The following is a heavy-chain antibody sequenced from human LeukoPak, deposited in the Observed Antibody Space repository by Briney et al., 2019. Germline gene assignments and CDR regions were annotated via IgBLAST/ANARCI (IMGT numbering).Heavy chain of an antibody. D-gene: IGHD3-22*01. V-gene: IGHV3-30*02. Sequence: GGSLRLSCAASGFTFSSYGMHWVRQAPGKGLEWVAFIRYDGSNKYYADSVKGRFTISRDNSKNTLYLQMNSLRAEDTAVYYCAKEQYYDSSGYYWGQGTLVTVSS. CDR2: IRYDGSNK. J-gene: IGHJ4*02. CDR1: GFTFSSYG. CDR3: AKEQYYDSSGYY.